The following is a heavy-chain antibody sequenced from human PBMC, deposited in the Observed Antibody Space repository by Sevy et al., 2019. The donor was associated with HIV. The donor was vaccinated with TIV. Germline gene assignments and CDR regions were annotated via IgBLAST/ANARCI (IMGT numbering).Heavy chain of an antibody. CDR3: AKDFTGFYGMDV. V-gene: IGHV3-30*18. D-gene: IGHD3-9*01. J-gene: IGHJ6*02. CDR1: GLTLSSCG. Sequence: GGSLRLSCAASGLTLSSCGMHWARQAPGKGLEWVAVISYDGSNKYYAEPVKGRFTISRDTSKNTLYLQMNSLRAEDTAVYYCAKDFTGFYGMDVWGQGTTVTVSS. CDR2: ISYDGSNK.